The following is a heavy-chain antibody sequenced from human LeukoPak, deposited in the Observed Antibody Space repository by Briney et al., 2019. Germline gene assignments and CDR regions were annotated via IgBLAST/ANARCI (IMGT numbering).Heavy chain of an antibody. J-gene: IGHJ6*02. CDR3: ARDGRATNYYYYGMDV. D-gene: IGHD1-26*01. CDR1: GYTFTSYA. CDR2: INPNSGGT. Sequence: ASVKVSCKASGYTFTSYAMHWVRQAPGQGLEWMGWINPNSGGTNYAQKFQGWVTMTRDTSISTAYMELSRLRTDDTAVYYCARDGRATNYYYYGMDVWGQGTTVTVSS. V-gene: IGHV1-2*04.